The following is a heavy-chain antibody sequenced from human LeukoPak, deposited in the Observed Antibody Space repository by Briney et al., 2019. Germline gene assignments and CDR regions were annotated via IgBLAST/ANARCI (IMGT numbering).Heavy chain of an antibody. Sequence: SETLSLTCSVSGASIASYYWIWIRQPPGKGLEWIGYIYNTGSASYNPSLRSRVTISEDTSKNQFSLKLSSVTAADTAVYYCARGGDYDFWSGYSNYYYMDVWGKGTTVTVSS. D-gene: IGHD3-3*01. V-gene: IGHV4-59*01. CDR1: GASIASYY. CDR3: ARGGDYDFWSGYSNYYYMDV. J-gene: IGHJ6*03. CDR2: IYNTGSA.